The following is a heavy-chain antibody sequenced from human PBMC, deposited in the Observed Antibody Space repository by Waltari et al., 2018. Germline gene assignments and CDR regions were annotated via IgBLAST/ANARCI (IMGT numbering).Heavy chain of an antibody. CDR2: IITTCGTA. J-gene: IGHJ3*02. V-gene: IGHV1-69*01. D-gene: IGHD3-10*01. Sequence: QVQLVQSGAEVKKPGSSVKVSCKASGGTFSSYAISWVRQAPGQRLEWMGGIITTCGTANYAKKFQGRVTITADESTSTAYMELSSLRSEDTAVYYCASGFITMVRGVIINDAFDIWGQGTMVTVSS. CDR1: GGTFSSYA. CDR3: ASGFITMVRGVIINDAFDI.